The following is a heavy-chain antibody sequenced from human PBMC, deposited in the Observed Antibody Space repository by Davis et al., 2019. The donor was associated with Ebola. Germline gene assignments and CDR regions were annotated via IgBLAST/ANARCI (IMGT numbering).Heavy chain of an antibody. J-gene: IGHJ4*02. CDR2: ISSNDEK. CDR1: GFSLSNARMG. CDR3: ARNLPTYYYDSSGYYATYYFDY. V-gene: IGHV2-26*01. D-gene: IGHD3-22*01. Sequence: SGPTLVIPTVSLTLTCPVSGFSLSNARMGVSWTRQPPRKALEWLAYISSNDEKSYITSLKSRLTISKDTSKSQVVLTMTNMDPVDTATYYCARNLPTYYYDSSGYYATYYFDYWGQGTLVTVSA.